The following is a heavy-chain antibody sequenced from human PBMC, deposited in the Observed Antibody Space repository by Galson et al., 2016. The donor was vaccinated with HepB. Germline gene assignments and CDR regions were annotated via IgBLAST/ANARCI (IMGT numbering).Heavy chain of an antibody. CDR3: AGGDQSRHIAAPGLRSFDY. J-gene: IGHJ4*02. CDR1: GGTFTNYG. D-gene: IGHD6-13*01. Sequence: SVKVSCKASGGTFTNYGFSWVRQAPGQGLQWIGGIIPIFGTPTYAQNFQGRVTITADESTSTAYMELTSLRSEDTAVYFCAGGDQSRHIAAPGLRSFDYWGPGTMVTVSS. CDR2: IIPIFGTP. V-gene: IGHV1-69*13.